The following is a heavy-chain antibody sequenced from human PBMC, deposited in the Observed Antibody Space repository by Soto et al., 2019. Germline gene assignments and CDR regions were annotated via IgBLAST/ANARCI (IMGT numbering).Heavy chain of an antibody. V-gene: IGHV5-10-1*01. CDR2: IDPRDSYT. J-gene: IGHJ4*01. CDR1: GYSFTNNW. Sequence: PGESLKISCKGSGYSFTNNWISWVRQMPGKGLEGMGSIDPRDSYTNYSPSFQGHLTISVDKSDNTSYLQSNSLKAADTAKYSCARSYCLPSSRYNGYFDYWGRGSLVTVSS. D-gene: IGHD6-25*01. CDR3: ARSYCLPSSRYNGYFDY.